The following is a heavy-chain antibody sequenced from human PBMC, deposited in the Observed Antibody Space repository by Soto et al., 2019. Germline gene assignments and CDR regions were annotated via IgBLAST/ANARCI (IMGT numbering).Heavy chain of an antibody. D-gene: IGHD3-3*01. J-gene: IGHJ5*02. CDR1: GGSFSGYY. V-gene: IGHV4-34*01. CDR2: INHSGST. Sequence: PSETLSLTCAVYGGSFSGYYWSWIRQPPGKGLEWIGEINHSGSTNYNPSLKSRVTISVDTSKNQFSLKLSSVTAADTAVYYCARARRFLEWLLGPWGQGTLVTVSS. CDR3: ARARRFLEWLLGP.